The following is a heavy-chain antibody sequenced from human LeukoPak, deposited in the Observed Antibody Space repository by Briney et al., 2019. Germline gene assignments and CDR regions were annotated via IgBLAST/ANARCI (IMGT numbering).Heavy chain of an antibody. J-gene: IGHJ6*02. Sequence: PGGSLRLSCAASGFTFSSYSMHWVGQCPGKGLEWVSCIRSSCRYIYYADSVKGRCTIYRDNAKNSRYRQINSLRDGDAAGYYCARGGIYGSGSYHHYYYGMDVRGQGTTVPVSS. CDR1: GFTFSSYS. CDR2: IRSSCRYI. D-gene: IGHD3-10*01. V-gene: IGHV3-21*01. CDR3: ARGGIYGSGSYHHYYYGMDV.